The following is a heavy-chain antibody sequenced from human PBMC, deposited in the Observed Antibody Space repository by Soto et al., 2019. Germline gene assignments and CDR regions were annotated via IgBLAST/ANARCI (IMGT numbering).Heavy chain of an antibody. CDR1: GFTFDDYA. CDR3: AKASHGDYFDY. D-gene: IGHD4-17*01. V-gene: IGHV3-9*01. J-gene: IGHJ4*02. CDR2: ISWNSGTI. Sequence: EVQLVESGGGLVQPGRSLRLSCATSGFTFDDYAMHWVRQAPGKGLEWVSGISWNSGTIAYADSVKGRFTISRDNAKNSLYLQMNSLRADDTALYYCAKASHGDYFDYWGQGTLVTVSS.